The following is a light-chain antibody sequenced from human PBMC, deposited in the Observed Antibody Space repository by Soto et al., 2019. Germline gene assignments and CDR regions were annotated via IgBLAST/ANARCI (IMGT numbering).Light chain of an antibody. V-gene: IGKV1-39*01. CDR3: QQSYSRWT. CDR1: QSISRN. J-gene: IGKJ1*01. CDR2: TTS. Sequence: DILMTQSPSSLSAPVGDRVTITCRASQSISRNLNWYQQRPGRAPKLLIHTTSNLQSGVPSRFSGSGSGTDFALTISSLEPEDFATYYCQQSYSRWTFGQGTKV.